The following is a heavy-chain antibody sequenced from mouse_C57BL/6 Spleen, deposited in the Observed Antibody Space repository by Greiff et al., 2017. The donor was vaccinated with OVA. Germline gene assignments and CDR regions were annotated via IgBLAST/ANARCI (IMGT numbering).Heavy chain of an antibody. CDR3: APDSSGYLAWFAY. Sequence: VQLQQSGPELVKPGASVKISCKASGYAFSSSWMNWVKQRPGKGLEWIGRIYPGDGDTNYNGKFKGKATLTADKSSSTAYMQLSSLTSEDSAVYFCAPDSSGYLAWFAYWGQGTLVTVSA. V-gene: IGHV1-82*01. J-gene: IGHJ3*01. CDR2: IYPGDGDT. CDR1: GYAFSSSW. D-gene: IGHD3-2*02.